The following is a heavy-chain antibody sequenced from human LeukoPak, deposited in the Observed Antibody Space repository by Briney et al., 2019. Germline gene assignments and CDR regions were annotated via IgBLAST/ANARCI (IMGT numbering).Heavy chain of an antibody. Sequence: GGSLRLSCAASGFTFSSYWMSWVRQAPGKGLEWVANIKQDGSEKYYVDSVKGRFTISRDNAKNSLYLQMNSLRAEDTAVYYCARENRLDFVSGYYYYGMDVWGQGTTVTVSS. CDR1: GFTFSSYW. D-gene: IGHD3/OR15-3a*01. V-gene: IGHV3-7*01. J-gene: IGHJ6*02. CDR2: IKQDGSEK. CDR3: ARENRLDFVSGYYYYGMDV.